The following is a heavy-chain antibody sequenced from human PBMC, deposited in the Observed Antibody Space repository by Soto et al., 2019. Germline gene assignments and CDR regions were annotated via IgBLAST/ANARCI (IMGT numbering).Heavy chain of an antibody. CDR3: ARGGESELIPHGMDV. D-gene: IGHD2-2*02. CDR1: GFTVSSNY. V-gene: IGHV3-53*01. J-gene: IGHJ6*02. Sequence: PGGSLRLSCAASGFTVSSNYMSWVRQAPGKGLEWVSVIYSGGSTYYADSVKGRFTISRDNSKNTLYLQMNSLRAEDTAVYYCARGGESELIPHGMDVWGQGTTVTVSS. CDR2: IYSGGST.